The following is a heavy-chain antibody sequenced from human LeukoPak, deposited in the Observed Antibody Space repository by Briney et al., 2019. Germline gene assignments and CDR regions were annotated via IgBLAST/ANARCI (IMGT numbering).Heavy chain of an antibody. CDR3: AREIVVVPAAPTDYYGMDV. J-gene: IGHJ6*02. Sequence: GGSLRLSCAASGFTFSSYSMNWVRQAPGKGLEWVSYISSSSSTIYYVDSVKGRFTISRDNAKNSLYLQMNSLRAEDTAVYYCAREIVVVPAAPTDYYGMDVWGQGTTVTVSS. CDR2: ISSSSSTI. D-gene: IGHD2-2*01. CDR1: GFTFSSYS. V-gene: IGHV3-48*04.